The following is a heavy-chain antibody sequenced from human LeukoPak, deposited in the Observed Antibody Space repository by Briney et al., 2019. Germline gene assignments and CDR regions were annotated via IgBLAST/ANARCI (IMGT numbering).Heavy chain of an antibody. CDR3: AKDAYCGGDCPIDY. V-gene: IGHV3-23*01. Sequence: GGSLRLSCAASGFTFSNAWMSWVRQAPGKGLEWVSAISGSGGSTYYADSVKGRFTISRDNSKNTLYLQMNSLRAEDTAVYYCAKDAYCGGDCPIDYWGQGTLVTVSS. D-gene: IGHD2-21*02. CDR1: GFTFSNAW. CDR2: ISGSGGST. J-gene: IGHJ4*02.